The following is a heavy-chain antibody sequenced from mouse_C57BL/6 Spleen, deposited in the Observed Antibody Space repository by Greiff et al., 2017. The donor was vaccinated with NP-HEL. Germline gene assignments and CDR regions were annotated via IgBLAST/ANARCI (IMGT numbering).Heavy chain of an antibody. V-gene: IGHV3-6*01. CDR3: ARDEDDYPFAY. D-gene: IGHD2-4*01. CDR1: GYSITSGYY. J-gene: IGHJ3*01. Sequence: EVQLVESGPGLVKPSQSLSLTCSVTGYSITSGYYWNWIRQFPGNKLEWMGYISYDGSNNYNPSLKNRISITRDTSKNQFFLKLNSVTTEDTATYYCARDEDDYPFAYWGQGTLVTVSA. CDR2: ISYDGSN.